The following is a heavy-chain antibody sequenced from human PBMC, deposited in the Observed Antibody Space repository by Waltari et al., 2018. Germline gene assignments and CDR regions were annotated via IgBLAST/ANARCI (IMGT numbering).Heavy chain of an antibody. D-gene: IGHD3-22*01. J-gene: IGHJ4*02. CDR3: ARESSGRFDY. CDR2: INPNSGGI. Sequence: QVQLVQSGAEVKKHGASVKVSCKASGYTFTGYYMHWVRQAPGQGLEWMGLINPNSGGINYARTFQGSVTMTRYTSLSTAYMELSRLRSDDTAVYYCARESSGRFDYWGQGTLVTVSS. V-gene: IGHV1-2*06. CDR1: GYTFTGYY.